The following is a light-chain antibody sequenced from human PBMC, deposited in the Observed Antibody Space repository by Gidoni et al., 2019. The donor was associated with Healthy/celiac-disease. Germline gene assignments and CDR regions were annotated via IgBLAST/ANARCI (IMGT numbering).Light chain of an antibody. J-gene: IGKJ3*01. V-gene: IGKV1-39*01. Sequence: IQMTPSPSSLSASVGDRVTITCRASQSISSYLNWYQQKPGKAPKLLSYAASSLQSGVPSRFSCSGSGTDFTLTISSLQPEDLETYYCQQSYSTPPRFTCGPXTKVDIK. CDR2: AAS. CDR1: QSISSY. CDR3: QQSYSTPPRFT.